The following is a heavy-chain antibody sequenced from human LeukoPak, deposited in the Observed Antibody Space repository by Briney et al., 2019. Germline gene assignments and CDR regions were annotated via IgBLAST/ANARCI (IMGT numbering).Heavy chain of an antibody. CDR1: GYTFTSYG. CDR2: ISAYNGNT. V-gene: IGHV1-18*01. J-gene: IGHJ6*03. Sequence: ASVTVSCKASGYTFTSYGISWVRQAPGQGLEWMGWISAYNGNTNYAQKLQGRVTMTTDTSTSTAYMELRSLRSDDTAVYYCARVKAAAGQNNYYYYMDVWGKGTTVTVSS. D-gene: IGHD6-13*01. CDR3: ARVKAAAGQNNYYYYMDV.